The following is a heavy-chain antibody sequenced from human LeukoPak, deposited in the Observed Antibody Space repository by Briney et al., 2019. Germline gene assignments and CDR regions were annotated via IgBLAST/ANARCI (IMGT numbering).Heavy chain of an antibody. D-gene: IGHD6-19*01. CDR1: GGSISSYY. Sequence: PSETLSLTCTVAGGSISSYYWNWIRQPAGKGLEWIGRIYSSGSTNYYNPPLKSRVTMSVDTSKNQFSLTLTSVTAADTAVYYCARDPSFSSGFFDYWGQGTLVTVSS. CDR3: ARDPSFSSGFFDY. CDR2: IYSSGST. V-gene: IGHV4-4*07. J-gene: IGHJ4*02.